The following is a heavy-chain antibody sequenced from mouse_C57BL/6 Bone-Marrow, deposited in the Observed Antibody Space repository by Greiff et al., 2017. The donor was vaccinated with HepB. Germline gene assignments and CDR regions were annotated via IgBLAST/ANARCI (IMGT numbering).Heavy chain of an antibody. CDR3: AGLPPPYGPPYWYFDV. J-gene: IGHJ1*03. V-gene: IGHV1-81*01. CDR1: GYTFTSYG. Sequence: VQLQQSGAELARPGASVKLSCKASGYTFTSYGISWVKQRTGQGLEWIGEIYPRSGNTYYNEKFKGKATLTADKSSSTAYMELRSLTSEDSAVYFCAGLPPPYGPPYWYFDVWGTGTTVTVSS. CDR2: IYPRSGNT. D-gene: IGHD1-1*02.